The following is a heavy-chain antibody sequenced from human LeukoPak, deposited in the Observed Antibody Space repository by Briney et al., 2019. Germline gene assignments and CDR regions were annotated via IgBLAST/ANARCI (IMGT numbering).Heavy chain of an antibody. J-gene: IGHJ4*02. D-gene: IGHD5-24*01. Sequence: ASVKVSCKASGYTFTSYGISWVRQAPGQGLEWMGWMNPNSGNTGYAQKFQGRVTITRNTSISTAYMELSSLRSEDTAVYYCAREGVEMATITFGDDYWGQGTLVTVSS. CDR3: AREGVEMATITFGDDY. V-gene: IGHV1-8*03. CDR1: GYTFTSYG. CDR2: MNPNSGNT.